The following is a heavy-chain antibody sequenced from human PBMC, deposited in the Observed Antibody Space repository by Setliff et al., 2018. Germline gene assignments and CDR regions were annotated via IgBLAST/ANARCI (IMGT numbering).Heavy chain of an antibody. V-gene: IGHV4-61*09. Sequence: SETLSLTCTVSGDSISSRPFYWGWFRQPAGKELEWIGQIYTSWSTIYNPSLKSRVTILLDTSKNQFSLSLTSVTAADTAVYYCARMSGFQYIDVWGKGTTVTVS. J-gene: IGHJ6*03. D-gene: IGHD3-3*01. CDR2: IYTSWST. CDR3: ARMSGFQYIDV. CDR1: GDSISSRPFY.